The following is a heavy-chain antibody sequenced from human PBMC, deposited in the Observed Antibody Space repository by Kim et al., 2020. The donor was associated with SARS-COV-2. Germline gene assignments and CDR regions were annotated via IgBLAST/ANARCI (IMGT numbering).Heavy chain of an antibody. V-gene: IGHV3-30*15. CDR2: K. J-gene: IGHJ4*02. D-gene: IGHD2-15*01. CDR3: ARGPGWRGVDY. Sequence: KYYADSVKGRFTISRDNTKNTLYLQMSRLRAEDTGVYICARGPGWRGVDYWGQGTLVTVSS.